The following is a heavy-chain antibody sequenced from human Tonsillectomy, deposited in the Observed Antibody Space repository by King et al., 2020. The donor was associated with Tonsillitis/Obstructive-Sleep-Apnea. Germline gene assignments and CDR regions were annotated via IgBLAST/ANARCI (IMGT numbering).Heavy chain of an antibody. J-gene: IGHJ4*02. CDR2: ISNTGGSA. CDR3: ARLGQYYDFWSGYYATEGYFAY. Sequence: QLVQSGGGLVQPGGSLRLSCVASGFTFNNYAMHWVRQAPGKGLEYVSAISNTGGSAYYANSVKGRFTISRDNSKNTLYLQIGSLRAEDMAVYYCARLGQYYDFWSGYYATEGYFAYWGQGTLVTVSS. V-gene: IGHV3-64*01. D-gene: IGHD3-3*01. CDR1: GFTFNNYA.